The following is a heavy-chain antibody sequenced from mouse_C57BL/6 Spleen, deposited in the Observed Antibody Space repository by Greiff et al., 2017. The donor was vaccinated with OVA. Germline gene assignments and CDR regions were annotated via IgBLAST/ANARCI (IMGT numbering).Heavy chain of an antibody. Sequence: EVQGVESGGGLVKPGGSLKLSCAASGFTFSDYGMHWVRQAPEKGLEWVAYISSGSSTIYYADTVKGRFTISRDNAKNTLFLQMTSLRSEATAMYYCARGDIYDGYYMDYWGQGTTLTVSS. D-gene: IGHD2-3*01. CDR2: ISSGSSTI. CDR1: GFTFSDYG. V-gene: IGHV5-17*01. CDR3: ARGDIYDGYYMDY. J-gene: IGHJ2*01.